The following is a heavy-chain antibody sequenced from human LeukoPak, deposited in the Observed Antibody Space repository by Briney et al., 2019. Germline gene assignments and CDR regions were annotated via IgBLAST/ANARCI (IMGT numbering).Heavy chain of an antibody. CDR2: ISYDGSNK. J-gene: IGHJ4*02. Sequence: PGGSLRLPCAASGFTFSSYGMHWVRQAPGKGLEWVAVISYDGSNKYYADSVKGRFTISRDNSKNTLYLQMDSLRGEDTAVYYCAKDFRIGYSAHFDYWGQGALVTVSS. D-gene: IGHD2-21*01. CDR1: GFTFSSYG. CDR3: AKDFRIGYSAHFDY. V-gene: IGHV3-30*18.